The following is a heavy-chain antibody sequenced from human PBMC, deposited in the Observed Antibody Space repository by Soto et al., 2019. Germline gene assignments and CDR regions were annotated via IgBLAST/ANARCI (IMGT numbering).Heavy chain of an antibody. CDR3: ARDVENYYDNNPTGQFDF. CDR2: IYYSGST. D-gene: IGHD3-22*01. V-gene: IGHV4-4*02. Sequence: SETLSLTCAVSGGSIRSGNWWSWVRQPPGKGLEWIGQIYYSGSTKYKPSLKSRVTISVDESKNQFSLKLSSVTAADTAVYYCARDVENYYDNNPTGQFDFWGQGTLVTVSS. CDR1: GGSIRSGNW. J-gene: IGHJ4*02.